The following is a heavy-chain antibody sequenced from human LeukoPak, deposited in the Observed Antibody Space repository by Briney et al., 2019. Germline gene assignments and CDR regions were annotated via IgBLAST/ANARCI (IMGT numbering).Heavy chain of an antibody. D-gene: IGHD3-22*01. CDR1: GYTFTSYY. Sequence: ASVNVSCKASGYTFTSYYMHWVRQAPGQGLEWMGIINPSGGSTSYAQKFQGRVTMTRDTSTSTVYMELSSLRSEDTAVYYCARGAYYYDSSGPFDYWGQGTLVTVSS. J-gene: IGHJ4*02. CDR2: INPSGGST. CDR3: ARGAYYYDSSGPFDY. V-gene: IGHV1-46*01.